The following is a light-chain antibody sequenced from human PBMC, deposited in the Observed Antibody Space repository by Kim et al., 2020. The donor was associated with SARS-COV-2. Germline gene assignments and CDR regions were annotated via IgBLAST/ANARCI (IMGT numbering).Light chain of an antibody. V-gene: IGLV2-14*03. CDR1: SSDVGGYNF. CDR3: ISYTSSSTLV. Sequence: GQSSTISCTGTSSDVGGYNFVSWYQQHPGKAPKLVIYDVSNRPSGVSNRFSGSKSGNTASLTISGLQAEDEADYYCISYTSSSTLVFGGGTQLTVL. J-gene: IGLJ2*01. CDR2: DVS.